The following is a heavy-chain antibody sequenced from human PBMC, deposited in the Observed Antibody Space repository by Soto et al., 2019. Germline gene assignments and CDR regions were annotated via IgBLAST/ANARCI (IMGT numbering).Heavy chain of an antibody. J-gene: IGHJ4*02. CDR1: GFTFSSYA. CDR2: ISGSGGST. D-gene: IGHD3-10*01. V-gene: IGHV3-23*01. CDR3: AKEPYGRVDPASFDY. Sequence: PVGSLRLSCAASGFTFSSYAMSWVRQAPGKGLEWVSAISGSGGSTYYADSVKGRFTISRDNSKNTLYLQMNSLRAEDTAVYYCAKEPYGRVDPASFDYCGQGTLVTVSS.